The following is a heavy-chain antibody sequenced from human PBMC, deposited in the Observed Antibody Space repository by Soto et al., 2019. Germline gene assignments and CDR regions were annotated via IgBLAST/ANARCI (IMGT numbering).Heavy chain of an antibody. J-gene: IGHJ4*02. CDR3: ARSARDYDFWSGYGLDY. Sequence: QLQLQESGPGLVKPSETLSLTCTVSGGSISSSSYYWGWIRQPPGKGLEWIGSIYYSGSTYYNPSLKSRVTISVDTSKNQFSLKLSSVTAADTAVYYCARSARDYDFWSGYGLDYWGQGTLVTVSS. V-gene: IGHV4-39*01. CDR2: IYYSGST. D-gene: IGHD3-3*01. CDR1: GGSISSSSYY.